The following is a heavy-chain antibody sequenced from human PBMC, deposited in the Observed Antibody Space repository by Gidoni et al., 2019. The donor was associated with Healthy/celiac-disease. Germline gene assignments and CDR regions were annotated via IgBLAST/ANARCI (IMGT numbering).Heavy chain of an antibody. CDR2: IYYSGST. V-gene: IGHV4-61*01. D-gene: IGHD1-26*01. J-gene: IGHJ4*02. CDR3: ARGVGATSYFDY. CDR1: GGSVSSGSYY. Sequence: QVQLQESGPGLVKPSETLSLTCTVSGGSVSSGSYYWSWIRQPPGKGLEGIGYIYYSGSTNYNPSLKSRVPISVDTSKTQFSRKLSSGTAADTAVYYCARGVGATSYFDYWGQGTLVTVSS.